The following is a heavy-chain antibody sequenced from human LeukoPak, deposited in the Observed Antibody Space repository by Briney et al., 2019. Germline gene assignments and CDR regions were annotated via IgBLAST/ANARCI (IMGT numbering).Heavy chain of an antibody. Sequence: SETLSLTCTVSGGSISSSPYYWGWIRQPPGKGLEWIGRIYTSGTTHYNPSLKSRVTMSVDTSKNQFSLKLSSVTAADTAVYYCARLSTVTTSFDYWGQGTLVTVSS. V-gene: IGHV4-39*07. J-gene: IGHJ4*02. CDR2: IYTSGTT. CDR1: GGSISSSPYY. CDR3: ARLSTVTTSFDY. D-gene: IGHD4-17*01.